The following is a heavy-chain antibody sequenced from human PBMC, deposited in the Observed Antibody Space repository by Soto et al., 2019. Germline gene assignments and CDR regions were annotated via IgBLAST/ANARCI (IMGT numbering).Heavy chain of an antibody. CDR3: APWFGAFDY. V-gene: IGHV3-30*03. CDR2: ISYDGSYK. D-gene: IGHD3-10*01. Sequence: QVQLVESGGGVVQPGRSLRLSCAASGFTFSSYGMHWVRQAPGKGLEWVAVISYDGSYKYYADSVKGRFTISRDNSKNTLYLQMNSLRAEDTAVYYCAPWFGAFDYWGQGTLVTVSS. CDR1: GFTFSSYG. J-gene: IGHJ4*02.